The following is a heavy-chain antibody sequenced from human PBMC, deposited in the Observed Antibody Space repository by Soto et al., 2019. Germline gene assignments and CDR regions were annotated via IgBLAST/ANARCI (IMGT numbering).Heavy chain of an antibody. V-gene: IGHV1-58*01. CDR3: ANVWVAWDY. J-gene: IGHJ4*02. D-gene: IGHD5-12*01. CDR1: GFTFSASA. CDR2: IVVGSGDT. Sequence: GASVKVSCKASGFTFSASAVQWVRQARGQRLEWIGWIVVGSGDTNYAQDFQERVTITMDMSTSTAYMQLSSLRSEDTAIYYCANVWVAWDYWGQGTLVTVSS.